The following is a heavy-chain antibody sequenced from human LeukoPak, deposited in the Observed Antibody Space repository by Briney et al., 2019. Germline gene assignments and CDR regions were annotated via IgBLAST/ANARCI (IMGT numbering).Heavy chain of an antibody. V-gene: IGHV1-18*01. D-gene: IGHD2-2*01. J-gene: IGHJ6*03. CDR1: GYTFSSDG. Sequence: ASVKVSCKASGYTFSSDGISWVRQAPGQGLEWMGWISSYNGKTNYAQKLQGRVTMTTDTSTSTAYMELRSLRSDDTAVYYCARAVIVVVPAADYYYYYMDVWGKGTTVTISS. CDR3: ARAVIVVVPAADYYYYYMDV. CDR2: ISSYNGKT.